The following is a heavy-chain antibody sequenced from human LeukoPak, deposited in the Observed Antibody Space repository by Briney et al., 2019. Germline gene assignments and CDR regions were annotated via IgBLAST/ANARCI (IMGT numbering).Heavy chain of an antibody. Sequence: GGSLRPSCAASGFTFSSYGMHWVRQAPGKGLEWVAVISYDGSNKYYADSVKGRFTISRDNSKNTLCLQMSSLRAEDTAVYYCAKVLLRLGELSPFDYWGQGTLVTVSS. D-gene: IGHD3-16*02. CDR2: ISYDGSNK. V-gene: IGHV3-30*18. J-gene: IGHJ4*02. CDR1: GFTFSSYG. CDR3: AKVLLRLGELSPFDY.